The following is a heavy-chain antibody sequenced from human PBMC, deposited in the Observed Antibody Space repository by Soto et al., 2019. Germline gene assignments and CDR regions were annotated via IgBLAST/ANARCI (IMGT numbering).Heavy chain of an antibody. D-gene: IGHD3-10*01. J-gene: IGHJ4*02. CDR1: GYTFTGYY. CDR2: ISAYNGNT. V-gene: IGHV1-18*04. CDR3: ARDAVRETTFDY. Sequence: GASVKVSCKASGYTFTGYYMHWVRQAPGQGLEWMGWISAYNGNTNYAQKLQGRVTMTTDTSTSTAYMELRSLRSDDTAVYYCARDAVRETTFDYWGQGTLVTVS.